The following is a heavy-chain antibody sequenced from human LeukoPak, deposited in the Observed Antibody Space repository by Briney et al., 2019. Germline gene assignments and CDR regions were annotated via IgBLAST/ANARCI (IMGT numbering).Heavy chain of an antibody. Sequence: ASVKVSCKASGYTFTSYGISWVRQAPGQGLEWMGWISAYNGNTNYAQKLQGRVTMTTDTSTSTAYMELRSLRSDDTAVYYCARDRVLRYFDWLFSLGHDAFDIWGQGTMVTVSS. D-gene: IGHD3-9*01. CDR1: GYTFTSYG. CDR3: ARDRVLRYFDWLFSLGHDAFDI. J-gene: IGHJ3*02. CDR2: ISAYNGNT. V-gene: IGHV1-18*01.